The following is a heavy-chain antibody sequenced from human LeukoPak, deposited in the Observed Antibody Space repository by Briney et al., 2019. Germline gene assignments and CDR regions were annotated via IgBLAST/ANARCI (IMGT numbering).Heavy chain of an antibody. D-gene: IGHD3-22*01. CDR2: ISGSGGST. Sequence: GGSLRLSCAASGFTFSSYAVSWVRQAPGKGLEWVSAISGSGGSTYYADSVKGRFTISRDNSKNTLYLQMNSLRAEDTAAYYCAKDLQAITMIVVVSNWFDPWGQGTLVTVSS. J-gene: IGHJ5*02. CDR3: AKDLQAITMIVVVSNWFDP. V-gene: IGHV3-23*01. CDR1: GFTFSSYA.